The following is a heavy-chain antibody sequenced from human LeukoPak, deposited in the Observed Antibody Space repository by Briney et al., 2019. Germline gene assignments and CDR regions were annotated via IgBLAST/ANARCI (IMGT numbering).Heavy chain of an antibody. J-gene: IGHJ4*02. Sequence: PSETLSLTCAVYGGSFSGYYWSWIRQPPGKGLEWIGEINHSGSTNYNPSLKSRVTISVDTSKNQFSLKLSSVTAADTAVYYCARLYPGSSDYWGQGTLVTVSS. CDR1: GGSFSGYY. D-gene: IGHD3-10*01. CDR2: INHSGST. CDR3: ARLYPGSSDY. V-gene: IGHV4-34*01.